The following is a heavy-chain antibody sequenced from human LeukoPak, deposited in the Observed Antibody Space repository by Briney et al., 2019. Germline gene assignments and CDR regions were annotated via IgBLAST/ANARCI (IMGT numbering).Heavy chain of an antibody. D-gene: IGHD3-10*01. Sequence: GGSLRLSCAASGFTFSSYAMSWVRQAPGKGLEWVSAISGSGGSTYYADSVKGRFTISRDNSKNTLYLQMNSLRAEDTAVYYCANEWFGELLSGMDVWGQGTTVTVSS. CDR2: ISGSGGST. J-gene: IGHJ6*02. CDR3: ANEWFGELLSGMDV. CDR1: GFTFSSYA. V-gene: IGHV3-23*01.